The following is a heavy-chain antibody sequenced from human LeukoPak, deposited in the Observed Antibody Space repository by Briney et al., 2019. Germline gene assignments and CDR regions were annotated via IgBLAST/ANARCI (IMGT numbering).Heavy chain of an antibody. D-gene: IGHD6-19*01. CDR2: ISGSGGST. CDR1: GFTFSSYA. J-gene: IGHJ4*02. V-gene: IGHV3-23*01. CDR3: AKPPYKEQWLVPHGYFDY. Sequence: LGGSLRLSCAASGFTFSSYAMSWVRQAPGKGLEWVSGISGSGGSTYYADSVKGRFTISRDSSKNTLYLQMSSLRAEDTAIYYCAKPPYKEQWLVPHGYFDYWGQGTLVTVSS.